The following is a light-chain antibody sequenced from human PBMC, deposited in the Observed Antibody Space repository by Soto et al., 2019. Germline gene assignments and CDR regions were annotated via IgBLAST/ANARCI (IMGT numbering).Light chain of an antibody. CDR3: QQYGSSPVT. CDR1: QSVSRRY. J-gene: IGKJ2*01. V-gene: IGKV3-20*01. Sequence: EIVLTQSPGTLSLSPGERATLSCRASQSVSRRYLAWYQKKPGQVPRLLIHDASSRATGIPDRFSGSGSGTDFTLTVSSLEPEDFAVYYCQQYGSSPVTFGQGTKVEIK. CDR2: DAS.